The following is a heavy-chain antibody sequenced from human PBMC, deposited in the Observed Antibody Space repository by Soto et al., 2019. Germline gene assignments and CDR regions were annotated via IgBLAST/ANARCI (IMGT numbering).Heavy chain of an antibody. CDR1: GYSFTSYW. CDR2: IDPSDSYT. Sequence: GESLKISCKGSGYSFTSYWVSWVRQMPGKGLGWMGRIDPSDSYTNYSPSFQGHVTISADKSISTAYLQWSSLKASDTAMYYCARHWGSSSSDYYYYGMDVWGQGTTVTVSS. V-gene: IGHV5-10-1*01. D-gene: IGHD6-6*01. CDR3: ARHWGSSSSDYYYYGMDV. J-gene: IGHJ6*02.